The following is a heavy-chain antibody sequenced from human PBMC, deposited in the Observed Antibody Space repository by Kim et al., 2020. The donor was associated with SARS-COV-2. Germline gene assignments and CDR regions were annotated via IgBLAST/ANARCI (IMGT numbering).Heavy chain of an antibody. Sequence: SETLSLTCAVYGGSFSGYYWSWIRQPPGKGLEWIGEINHSGSTNYNPSLKSRVTISVDTSKNQFSLKLSSVTAADTAVYYCARGKKDRWRITFGGVIVDYWGQGTLVTVSS. CDR3: ARGKKDRWRITFGGVIVDY. V-gene: IGHV4-34*01. J-gene: IGHJ4*02. CDR1: GGSFSGYY. CDR2: INHSGST. D-gene: IGHD3-16*02.